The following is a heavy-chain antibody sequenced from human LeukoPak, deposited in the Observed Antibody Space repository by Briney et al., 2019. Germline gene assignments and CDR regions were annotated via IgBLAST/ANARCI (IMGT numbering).Heavy chain of an antibody. D-gene: IGHD6-13*01. CDR2: IRSKANSYAT. Sequence: PGGSLRLSCAASGFTFSGSAMHWVRQASGKGLEWVGRIRSKANSYATAYAASVKGRFTISRDDSKNTAYLRMNSLKTEDTAVYYCTSLSQQLTYYYYYMDVWGKGTTVTVSS. CDR3: TSLSQQLTYYYYYMDV. V-gene: IGHV3-73*01. J-gene: IGHJ6*03. CDR1: GFTFSGSA.